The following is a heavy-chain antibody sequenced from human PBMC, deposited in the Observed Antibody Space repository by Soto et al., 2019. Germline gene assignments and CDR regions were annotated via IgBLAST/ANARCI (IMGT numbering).Heavy chain of an antibody. D-gene: IGHD3-16*01. Sequence: QVQLVQSGAEVKKPGASVKVSCTASGYTFTSYYMHWVRPAPGQGLEWMGVINPAAGDTTYAEKFQGRVTMTRDTSTRTVYMDLSSLRSDDTAVYYCARMMGYLLGVDHYYDGMDVWGHGTTVTVSS. CDR2: INPAAGDT. J-gene: IGHJ6*02. CDR3: ARMMGYLLGVDHYYDGMDV. CDR1: GYTFTSYY. V-gene: IGHV1-46*01.